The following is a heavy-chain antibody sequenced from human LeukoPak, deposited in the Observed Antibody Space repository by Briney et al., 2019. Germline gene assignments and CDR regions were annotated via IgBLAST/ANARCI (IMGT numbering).Heavy chain of an antibody. CDR2: IYSGGST. Sequence: GGSLRLSCAASGFTVSSNYMSWVRQAPGKGLEWVSVIYSGGSTYYADSVKDRFTISRHNSKNTLYLQMNSLRAEDTAVYYCARERAYCGGDCYPMNYYYYGMDVWAQGTTVTVSS. CDR1: GFTVSSNY. D-gene: IGHD2-21*02. V-gene: IGHV3-53*04. CDR3: ARERAYCGGDCYPMNYYYYGMDV. J-gene: IGHJ6*02.